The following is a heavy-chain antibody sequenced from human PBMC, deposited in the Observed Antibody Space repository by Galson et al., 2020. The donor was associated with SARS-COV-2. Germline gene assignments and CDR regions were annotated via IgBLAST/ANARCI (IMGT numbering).Heavy chain of an antibody. J-gene: IGHJ6*02. V-gene: IGHV1-2*02. CDR1: GYTFTGYY. D-gene: IGHD3-10*02. CDR3: ARSWRDDRGVSPYDYYAMDV. CDR2: INHNSGGP. Sequence: ASVKVSCKASGYTFTGYYIHWVRQAPGQGLEWMGWINHNSGGPNYEQKFQGRVTMTRDTSISTAYMELSRLRYDDTAVYSCARSWRDDRGVSPYDYYAMDVWGQGTTVTVSS.